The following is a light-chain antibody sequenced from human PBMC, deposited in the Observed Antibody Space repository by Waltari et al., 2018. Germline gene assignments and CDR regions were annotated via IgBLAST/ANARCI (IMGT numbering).Light chain of an antibody. Sequence: QSALTQPPSVSGSPGQSVTISCTGTSSDVVRNNQVAWYQHYPGKAPSLMLFDATERASGVPARFSGSKSGNTASLTISGLQTEDEADYYCCSYAGRYVVFGGGTKVTVL. CDR1: SSDVVRNNQ. J-gene: IGLJ2*01. V-gene: IGLV2-11*01. CDR3: CSYAGRYVV. CDR2: DAT.